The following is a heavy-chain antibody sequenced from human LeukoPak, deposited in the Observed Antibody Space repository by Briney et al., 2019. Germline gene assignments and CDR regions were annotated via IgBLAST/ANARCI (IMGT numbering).Heavy chain of an antibody. CDR1: GGSIGTYY. V-gene: IGHV4-59*08. Sequence: SETLSLTCTVSGGSIGTYYWSWVRQSPGTGLEWIGYIYVTGTRYNPYLQSRVTISVGRSRNQFFLKMTSVTAADTAVYYCARHIGGGIEDMDVWGRGTKVTASS. CDR3: ARHIGGGIEDMDV. D-gene: IGHD3-16*02. J-gene: IGHJ6*03. CDR2: IYVTGT.